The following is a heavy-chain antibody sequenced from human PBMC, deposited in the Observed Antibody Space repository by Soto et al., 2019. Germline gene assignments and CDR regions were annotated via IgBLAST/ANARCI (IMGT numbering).Heavy chain of an antibody. CDR1: GGSISSGGYY. CDR3: ARDRFGAAAGTRDAFDI. Sequence: SETLSLTCTVSGGSISSGGYYWSWIRQHPGKGLEWIGYIYYSGSTYYNPSLKSRVTISVDTSKNQFSLKLSSVTAADTAVYYCARDRFGAAAGTRDAFDIWGQGTMVS. J-gene: IGHJ3*02. V-gene: IGHV4-31*03. D-gene: IGHD6-13*01. CDR2: IYYSGST.